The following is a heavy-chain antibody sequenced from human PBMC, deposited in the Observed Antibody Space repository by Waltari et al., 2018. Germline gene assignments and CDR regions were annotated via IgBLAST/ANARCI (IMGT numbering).Heavy chain of an antibody. D-gene: IGHD3-10*01. CDR3: VRDKSIIAGSRSDNWFDP. CDR2: IGGRGIST. Sequence: EVQLLESGGGLVQPGGSLRLSGAASEFPFGSYTMSWVRQAPGKGLEWVSGIGGRGISTLYADSVKGRFTISRDNSKKTLFLQMNSLRAEDTAVYYCVRDKSIIAGSRSDNWFDPWGQGTLVTVSS. J-gene: IGHJ5*02. V-gene: IGHV3-23*01. CDR1: EFPFGSYT.